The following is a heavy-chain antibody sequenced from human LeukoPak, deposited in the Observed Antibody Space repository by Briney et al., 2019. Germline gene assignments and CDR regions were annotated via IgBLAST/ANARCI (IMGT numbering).Heavy chain of an antibody. D-gene: IGHD2-8*01. Sequence: ASVKVSCKASGYTFTSYGISWVRQAPGQGLEWMGWISAYNGNTNYAQKLQGRVTMTTDTSTSTAYMELRSLRSDDTAVYYCARGEVLVWGGPYYNYMDIWGKGTTVTVSS. J-gene: IGHJ6*03. CDR2: ISAYNGNT. CDR3: ARGEVLVWGGPYYNYMDI. V-gene: IGHV1-18*01. CDR1: GYTFTSYG.